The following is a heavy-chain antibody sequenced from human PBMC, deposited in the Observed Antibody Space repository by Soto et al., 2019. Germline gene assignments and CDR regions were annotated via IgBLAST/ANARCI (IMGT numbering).Heavy chain of an antibody. CDR1: GGTFSSYA. Sequence: ASVKVSCKASGGTFSSYAISWVRQAPGQGLEWMGGIIPIFGTANYAQKFQGRVTITADESTSTAYMELSSLRSEDTAVYYCAREHLSEAAAGPWAYYGMDVWGQGTTVTVSS. J-gene: IGHJ6*02. V-gene: IGHV1-69*13. CDR2: IIPIFGTA. D-gene: IGHD6-13*01. CDR3: AREHLSEAAAGPWAYYGMDV.